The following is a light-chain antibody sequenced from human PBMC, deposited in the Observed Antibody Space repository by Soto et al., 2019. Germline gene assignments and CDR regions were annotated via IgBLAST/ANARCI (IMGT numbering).Light chain of an antibody. J-gene: IGKJ5*01. Sequence: EIMMTQSPATLSVSPGERATLSCRASQSVSNNLAWYQQKPGQAPRLLIYYASTRATGIPARFSGSGSGTEFTLTISSLQSEYFALYYCQQYNNWPPITCGQGTRLEIK. CDR3: QQYNNWPPIT. CDR1: QSVSNN. V-gene: IGKV3-15*01. CDR2: YAS.